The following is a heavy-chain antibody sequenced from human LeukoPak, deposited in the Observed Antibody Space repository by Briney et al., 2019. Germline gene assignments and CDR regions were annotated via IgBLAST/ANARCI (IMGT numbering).Heavy chain of an antibody. CDR2: ISGSGGST. D-gene: IGHD6-19*01. Sequence: GGSLRLSCAASGFTFSSYAMSWVRQAPGKGLEWVSAISGSGGSTYYADSVKGRFTISRDNSKNTLYLQMNSLRAEDTAVYYCATETNQAVAGALDYWGQGTLVTVSS. CDR3: ATETNQAVAGALDY. CDR1: GFTFSSYA. J-gene: IGHJ4*02. V-gene: IGHV3-23*01.